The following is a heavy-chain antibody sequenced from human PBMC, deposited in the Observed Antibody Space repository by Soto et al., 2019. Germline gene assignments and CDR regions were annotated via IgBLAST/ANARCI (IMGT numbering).Heavy chain of an antibody. V-gene: IGHV3-30*18. Sequence: QVQLVESGGGVVQPGRSLRLSCAASGFTFSSYGMHWVRQAPGKGLEWVAVISYDGSNKYYADSVKGRFTISRDNSKNTLYLQMNSLRAEDTAVYYCAKSSGTYYYDSSGYYTSKDAFDIWGQGTIVTVSS. D-gene: IGHD3-22*01. J-gene: IGHJ3*02. CDR2: ISYDGSNK. CDR3: AKSSGTYYYDSSGYYTSKDAFDI. CDR1: GFTFSSYG.